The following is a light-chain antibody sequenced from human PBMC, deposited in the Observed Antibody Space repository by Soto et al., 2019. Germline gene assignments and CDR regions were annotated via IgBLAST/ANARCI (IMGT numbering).Light chain of an antibody. CDR2: GAS. J-gene: IGKJ1*01. Sequence: IVLTQSPGTLSLSPVERATLSCRASQSVSSSYLAWYQQKPGQAPRLSIYGASGRDTGIPDRFSGSGSGKDFTLTISRMEPGDSAVYYCQQYGHSPRAFGHGTKVDTK. CDR3: QQYGHSPRA. CDR1: QSVSSSY. V-gene: IGKV3-20*01.